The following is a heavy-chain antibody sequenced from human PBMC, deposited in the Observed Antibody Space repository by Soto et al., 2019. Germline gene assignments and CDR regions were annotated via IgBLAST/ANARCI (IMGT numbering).Heavy chain of an antibody. CDR1: GFSLNTSGMC. J-gene: IGHJ6*02. V-gene: IGHV2-70*01. CDR3: ARIGSMVREVHYYYGMDV. Sequence: SGPTLVNPTQTLTLTCTFSGFSLNTSGMCVSWIRQPPGKALEWLALIDWDDDKYYSTSLKTRLTISKDTSKNQVVLTMTNMDPVDTATYYCARIGSMVREVHYYYGMDVWGQGTTVTVSS. D-gene: IGHD3-10*01. CDR2: IDWDDDK.